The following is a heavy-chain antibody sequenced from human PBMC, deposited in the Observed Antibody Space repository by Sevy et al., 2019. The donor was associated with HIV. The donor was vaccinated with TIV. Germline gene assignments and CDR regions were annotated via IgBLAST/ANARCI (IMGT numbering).Heavy chain of an antibody. J-gene: IGHJ3*02. V-gene: IGHV3-21*01. CDR2: ISSSGNYI. D-gene: IGHD5-18*01. Sequence: GGSLRLSCAASGFTFSSYSLSWVRQAPGKGLEWVSFISSSGNYIYYADSVKGRFTISRDNAKNSLFLQMNTLRAEDTARYYSAEVGIQLWAKPDAFDNWGQGTMVTVSS. CDR1: GFTFSSYS. CDR3: AEVGIQLWAKPDAFDN.